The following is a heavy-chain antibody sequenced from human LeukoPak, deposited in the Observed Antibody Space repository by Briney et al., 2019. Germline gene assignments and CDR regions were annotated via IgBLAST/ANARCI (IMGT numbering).Heavy chain of an antibody. CDR3: ARGTGDRGFDY. Sequence: PGGSLRLSCAASGFTFSNYAMNWVRQAPGKGLEWVSYITGGSTSIYYADSVKGRFTISRDNAKNSMYLQMNSLRAEDTAVYYCARGTGDRGFDYWGQGTLVTVSS. J-gene: IGHJ4*02. V-gene: IGHV3-48*01. CDR2: ITGGSTSI. D-gene: IGHD7-27*01. CDR1: GFTFSNYA.